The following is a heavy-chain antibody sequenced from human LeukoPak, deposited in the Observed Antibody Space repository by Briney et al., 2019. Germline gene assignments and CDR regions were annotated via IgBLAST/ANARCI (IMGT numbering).Heavy chain of an antibody. D-gene: IGHD3-22*01. CDR1: GFTFSDYY. CDR3: ATGVWASRYYPYYFDY. J-gene: IGHJ4*02. Sequence: GGSLRLSCAASGFTFSDYYMSWIRQAPGKGLEWVSYISSSGSTIYYADSVKGRFTISRDNAKNSLYLQMNSLRAEDTAVYYCATGVWASRYYPYYFDYWGQGTLVTVSS. CDR2: ISSSGSTI. V-gene: IGHV3-11*04.